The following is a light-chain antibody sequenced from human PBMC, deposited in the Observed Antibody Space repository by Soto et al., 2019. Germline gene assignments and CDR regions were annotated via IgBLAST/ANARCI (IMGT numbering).Light chain of an antibody. J-gene: IGLJ2*01. CDR1: SSNIGSNT. V-gene: IGLV1-44*01. CDR3: AAWDDILNGVL. Sequence: QSVLTQPPSASGTPGQRVTISCSGSSSNIGSNTVNWYQQIPGTAPKLLIYSNNQRPSGVPDRFSGSKSGTSASLAISGLQSEDEAEYYCAAWDDILNGVLFGGGTKLTVL. CDR2: SNN.